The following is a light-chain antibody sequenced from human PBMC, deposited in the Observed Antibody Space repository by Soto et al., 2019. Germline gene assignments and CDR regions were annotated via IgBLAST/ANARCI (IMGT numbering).Light chain of an antibody. J-gene: IGKJ2*04. CDR1: QDIRTD. CDR2: AAS. Sequence: DIQMTQSPSSLSASVGDRVTITCRASQDIRTDLAWYQQKPGKAPRRLISAASSLQSGVPSRFSGSGSGTEFTLTISSLQPEDFASYYCLQHNVYPCSFGQGTKLDIK. V-gene: IGKV1-17*01. CDR3: LQHNVYPCS.